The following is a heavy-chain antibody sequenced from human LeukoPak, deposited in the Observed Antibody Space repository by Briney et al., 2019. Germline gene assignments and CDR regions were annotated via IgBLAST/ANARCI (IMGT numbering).Heavy chain of an antibody. CDR2: INHSGST. Sequence: PSETLSLTCAVYGGSFSGYHWSWIRQPPGKGLEWIGEINHSGSTNYNPSLKSRVTISVDRSKNQFSLKLSSVTAADTAVYYCATGRGEEWGQGTLVTVSS. CDR1: GGSFSGYH. J-gene: IGHJ4*02. D-gene: IGHD2-21*01. V-gene: IGHV4-34*01. CDR3: ATGRGEE.